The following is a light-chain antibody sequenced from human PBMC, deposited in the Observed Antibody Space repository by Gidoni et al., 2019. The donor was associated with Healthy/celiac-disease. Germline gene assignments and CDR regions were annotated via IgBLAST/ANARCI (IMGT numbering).Light chain of an antibody. Sequence: EIVLTQSPGTLSLSPGERATISCRASQSVSSSYLAWYQQKPGQAPRLLIYGASSRATGIPDRFSGSGSGTDFTLTISRLEPEDFAVYYCQQYGSSLWTFXQXTKVEIK. J-gene: IGKJ1*01. CDR3: QQYGSSLWT. V-gene: IGKV3-20*01. CDR2: GAS. CDR1: QSVSSSY.